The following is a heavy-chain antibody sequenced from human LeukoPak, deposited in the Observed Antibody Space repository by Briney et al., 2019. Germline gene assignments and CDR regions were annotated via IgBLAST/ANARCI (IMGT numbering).Heavy chain of an antibody. CDR1: GFTFSSYG. CDR3: AKDSSGWTQGGFDY. J-gene: IGHJ4*02. V-gene: IGHV3-30*02. Sequence: PGGSLRLSCAASGFTFSSYGMHWVRQSPGKGLEWVAFIRSDGSNKYYADSVKGRFTISRDNAKNSLYLQMNSLRAEDMALYYCAKDSSGWTQGGFDYWGQGTLVTVSS. CDR2: IRSDGSNK. D-gene: IGHD6-19*01.